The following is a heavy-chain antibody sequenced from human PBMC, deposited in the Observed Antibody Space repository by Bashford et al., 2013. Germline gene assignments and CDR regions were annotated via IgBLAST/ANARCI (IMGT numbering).Heavy chain of an antibody. CDR3: ARALDCSGGSCTDYYYMDV. CDR1: GYTFTSYG. J-gene: IGHJ6*03. Sequence: ASVKVSCKASGYTFTSYGISWVRQAPGQGLEWMGWISAYNGNTNYAQKLQGRVTMTTDTSTSTAYMELRSLRSDDTAVYYCARALDCSGGSCTDYYYMDVWGKGTTVTVSS. CDR2: ISAYNGNT. D-gene: IGHD2-15*01. V-gene: IGHV1-18*01.